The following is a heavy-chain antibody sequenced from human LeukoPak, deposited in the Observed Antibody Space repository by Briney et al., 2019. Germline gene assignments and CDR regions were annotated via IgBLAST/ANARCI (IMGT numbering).Heavy chain of an antibody. Sequence: SETLSLTCTVSGGSISSGSYYWSWIRQPAGKGLEWIGRIYTSGSTNYNPSLKSRVTISVDTSKNQFSLKLSSVTAADTAVYYCASGTLEDGYNDAFDIWGQGTMVTVSS. J-gene: IGHJ3*02. V-gene: IGHV4-61*02. CDR1: GGSISSGSYY. CDR2: IYTSGST. D-gene: IGHD5-24*01. CDR3: ASGTLEDGYNDAFDI.